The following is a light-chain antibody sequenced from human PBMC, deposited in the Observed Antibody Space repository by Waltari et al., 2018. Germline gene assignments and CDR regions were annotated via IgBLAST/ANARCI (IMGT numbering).Light chain of an antibody. CDR2: DTS. CDR1: QSVRNY. CDR3: QKRSSWPLT. V-gene: IGKV3-11*01. Sequence: EIVLIQSPATLALSPGERATLSCRASQSVRNYLAWFQQKPGQVPRLLIYDTSNRGTGVPARFSGSGSGTDFTLTISSLESEDFAVYYCQKRSSWPLTFGGGTKVQIK. J-gene: IGKJ4*01.